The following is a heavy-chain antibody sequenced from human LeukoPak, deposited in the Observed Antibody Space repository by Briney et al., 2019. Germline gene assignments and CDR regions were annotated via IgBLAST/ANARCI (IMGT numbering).Heavy chain of an antibody. Sequence: PSETLSLTCTVSGGSISSGSYYWSWIRQPPGKGLEWIGYIYYSGSTYYNPSLKSRVTISVDTSKNQFSLKLSSVTAADTAVYYCASITGTTDAFDIWGQGTMVTVSS. D-gene: IGHD1-7*01. CDR2: IYYSGST. J-gene: IGHJ3*02. V-gene: IGHV4-30-4*08. CDR3: ASITGTTDAFDI. CDR1: GGSISSGSYY.